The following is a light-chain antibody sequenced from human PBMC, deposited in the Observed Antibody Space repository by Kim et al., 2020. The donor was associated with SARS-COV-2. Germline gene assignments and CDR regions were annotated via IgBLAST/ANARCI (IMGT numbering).Light chain of an antibody. CDR1: QSISSW. Sequence: GDRVTITCRASQSISSWLTWYQQKPGKAPKVVIYDASDLESGVPPRFSGSGSGTEFTLTISSLQPADLATYYCLQYNSFPYTFGQGTKLEI. V-gene: IGKV1-5*01. J-gene: IGKJ2*01. CDR3: LQYNSFPYT. CDR2: DAS.